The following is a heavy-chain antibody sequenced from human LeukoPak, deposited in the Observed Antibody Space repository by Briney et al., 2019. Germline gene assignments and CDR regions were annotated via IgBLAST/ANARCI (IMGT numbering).Heavy chain of an antibody. J-gene: IGHJ4*02. V-gene: IGHV3-7*01. CDR1: GFTFSTYW. D-gene: IGHD3-10*01. CDR3: AREQRVRGVIPFDY. CDR2: IKQDGIEK. Sequence: PGGSLRLSCAASGFTFSTYWMTWVRQAPGKGLEWVANIKQDGIEKYYVDSVKGRFTISRDNAENSLYLQMNSLRVEDTAVYYCAREQRVRGVIPFDYWGQGTLVTVSS.